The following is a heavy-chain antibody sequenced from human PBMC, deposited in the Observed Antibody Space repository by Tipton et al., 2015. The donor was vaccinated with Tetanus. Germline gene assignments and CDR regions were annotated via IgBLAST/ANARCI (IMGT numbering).Heavy chain of an antibody. Sequence: SLRLSCAASGFTFSNFPMAWVRQVPGKGLEWVSGVSGPTAYSTYYADSVRGRITISRDNAKSTLYLQMNSLRAEDTAIYYCAKAKTWANLWFGDYWGQGTLVTVSS. CDR1: GFTFSNFP. D-gene: IGHD3-10*01. V-gene: IGHV3-23*01. J-gene: IGHJ4*02. CDR2: VSGPTAYST. CDR3: AKAKTWANLWFGDY.